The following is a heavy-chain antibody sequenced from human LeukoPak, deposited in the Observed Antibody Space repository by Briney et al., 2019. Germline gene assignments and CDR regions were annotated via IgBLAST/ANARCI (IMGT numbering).Heavy chain of an antibody. J-gene: IGHJ4*02. V-gene: IGHV3-21*01. CDR2: ISSSSSYI. CDR3: ARYYYDSSRGAY. CDR1: GXTFSSYS. D-gene: IGHD3-22*01. Sequence: GGSLRLSCAASGXTFSSYSMNWVRQAPGEGLEWVSSISSSSSYIYYADSVKGRFTISRDNAKNSLYLQMNSLRAEDTAVYYCARYYYDSSRGAYWGQGTLVTVSS.